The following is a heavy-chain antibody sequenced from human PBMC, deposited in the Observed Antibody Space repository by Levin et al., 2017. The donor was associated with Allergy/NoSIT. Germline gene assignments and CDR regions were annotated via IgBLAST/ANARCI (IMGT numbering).Heavy chain of an antibody. V-gene: IGHV4-30-4*01. D-gene: IGHD6-13*01. CDR3: ARSRSYSSIWYPGYFDY. CDR2: IYYSGTT. J-gene: IGHJ4*02. Sequence: SETLSLTCTVSGGSIFDGNYYWTWIRQPPGKGLEWIGYIYYSGTTYYSPSLKSRLTMSVDTSNNQFSLKLTSVTAADTAVYYCARSRSYSSIWYPGYFDYWGQGALVAVSS. CDR1: GGSIFDGNYY.